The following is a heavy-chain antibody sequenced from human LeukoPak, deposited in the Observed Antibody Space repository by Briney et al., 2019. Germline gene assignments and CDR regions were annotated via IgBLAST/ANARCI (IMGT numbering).Heavy chain of an antibody. J-gene: IGHJ5*02. V-gene: IGHV4-59*10. Sequence: SETLSLTCAVYGGSFSSYYWSWIRQPAGKGLEWIGRIYTSGSTNYNPSLKSRVTMSVDTSKNQFSLKLSSVTAADTAVYYCARGSARSTTLKVWFDPWGQGTLVTVSS. CDR3: ARGSARSTTLKVWFDP. D-gene: IGHD2-2*01. CDR2: IYTSGST. CDR1: GGSFSSYY.